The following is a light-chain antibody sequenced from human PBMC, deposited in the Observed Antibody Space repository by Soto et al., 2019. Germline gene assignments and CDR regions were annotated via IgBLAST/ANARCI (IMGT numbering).Light chain of an antibody. CDR2: AAS. J-gene: IGKJ1*01. CDR1: QSISSY. Sequence: DIQMTQSPSSLSASVGDRVTITCRASQSISSYLHWYQQKPGQAPKLLIYAASSLQSGVPSRFSGSGSGTDFTLTINSLQPEDFATYYCQQSYSTLWTFGQGTKVEIK. V-gene: IGKV1-39*01. CDR3: QQSYSTLWT.